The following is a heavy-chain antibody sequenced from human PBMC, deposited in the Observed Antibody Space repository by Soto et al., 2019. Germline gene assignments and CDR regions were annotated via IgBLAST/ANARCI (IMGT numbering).Heavy chain of an antibody. CDR3: ARQRTTVVTQAYSDH. D-gene: IGHD2-21*02. J-gene: IGHJ4*02. CDR1: GESISSSSYY. Sequence: SETLSLTCIVSGESISSSSYYWGWIRQPPGKGLEWIGSIYYSGRTYYNPSFKSRVTISIDTSKNQFSLKLSSVTATDTAVYYCARQRTTVVTQAYSDHWGQGALVTVSS. V-gene: IGHV4-39*01. CDR2: IYYSGRT.